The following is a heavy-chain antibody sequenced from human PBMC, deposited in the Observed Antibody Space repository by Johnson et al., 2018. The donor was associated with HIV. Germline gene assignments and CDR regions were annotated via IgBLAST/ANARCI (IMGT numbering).Heavy chain of an antibody. CDR3: ARRAYTSGWYAAFDL. D-gene: IGHD6-19*01. CDR2: INWNGGGT. CDR1: GFTFDDYD. Sequence: VQLVESGGGVVRPGGSLRLSCAASGFTFDDYDMNWVRQPPGKGLEWVSGINWNGGGTSYADSVKGRFIISRDNAKNSLYLQMNSLRAEDTAVYFCARRAYTSGWYAAFDLWGQGTMVTVSS. V-gene: IGHV3-20*04. J-gene: IGHJ3*01.